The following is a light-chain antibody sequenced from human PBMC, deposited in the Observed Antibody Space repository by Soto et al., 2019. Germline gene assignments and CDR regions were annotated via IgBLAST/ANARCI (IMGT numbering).Light chain of an antibody. J-gene: IGKJ5*01. CDR3: HQYNNWHPFT. V-gene: IGKV3-15*01. Sequence: EIVMTQSPATLSVSPGERATLSCRASLSVYSRLASYQQRPGQAPRLRIYAASIRATGVPARFSGSGSGTEFTLTISSLKSADSAVYYCHQYNNWHPFTFGHGTRLEIK. CDR1: LSVYSR. CDR2: AAS.